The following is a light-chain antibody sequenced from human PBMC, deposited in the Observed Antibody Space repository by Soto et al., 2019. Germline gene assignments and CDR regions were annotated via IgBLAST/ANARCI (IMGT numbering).Light chain of an antibody. Sequence: EIVMTQSPATLSVSPGERATLSCRASQSVSSNLAWYQQKPGQAPRLLIYGASTRATGIPARFSGSGSGTEFTLTNISLQSEDFAVYYCQQYNNWLITFGQGTRLEIK. CDR2: GAS. J-gene: IGKJ5*01. CDR3: QQYNNWLIT. CDR1: QSVSSN. V-gene: IGKV3-15*01.